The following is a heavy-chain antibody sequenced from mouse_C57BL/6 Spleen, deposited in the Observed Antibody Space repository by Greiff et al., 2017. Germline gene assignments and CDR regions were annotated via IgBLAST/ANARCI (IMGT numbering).Heavy chain of an antibody. J-gene: IGHJ1*03. CDR1: GFTFSDYY. V-gene: IGHV5-16*01. CDR3: ARDGAYYSNYEYFDV. Sequence: EVKVVESEGGLVQPGSSMKLSCTASGFTFSDYYMAWVRQVPEKGLEWVANINYDGSSTYYLDSLKSRFIISRDNAKNILYLQMSSLKSEDTATYYCARDGAYYSNYEYFDVWGTGTTVTVSS. D-gene: IGHD2-5*01. CDR2: INYDGSST.